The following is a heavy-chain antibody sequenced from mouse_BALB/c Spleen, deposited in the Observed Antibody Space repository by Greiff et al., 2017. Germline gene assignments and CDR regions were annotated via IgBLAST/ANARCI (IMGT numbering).Heavy chain of an antibody. D-gene: IGHD1-1*01. Sequence: VQRVESGPGLVAPSQSLSITCTVSGFSLTSYGVHWVRQPPGKGLEWLGVIWAGGSTNYNSALMSRLSISKDNSKSQVFLKMNSLQTDDTAMYYCARGVYYGSSHFDYWGQGTTLTVSS. CDR1: GFSLTSYG. V-gene: IGHV2-9*02. J-gene: IGHJ2*01. CDR3: ARGVYYGSSHFDY. CDR2: IWAGGST.